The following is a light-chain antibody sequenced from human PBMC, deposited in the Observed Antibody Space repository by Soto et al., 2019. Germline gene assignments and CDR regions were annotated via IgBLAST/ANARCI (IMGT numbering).Light chain of an antibody. J-gene: IGLJ1*01. V-gene: IGLV1-44*01. CDR1: NSNIGSNK. CDR2: TSN. CDR3: ATWDDSLHGYV. Sequence: QSVLTQPPSASGTPGQRVTISCSGSNSNIGSNKVNWYQQLPGTAPKLLIYTSNQRPSGVPDRFSGSKSGTSASLAISGLQSEDEADYYCATWDDSLHGYVLGTGTKLTVL.